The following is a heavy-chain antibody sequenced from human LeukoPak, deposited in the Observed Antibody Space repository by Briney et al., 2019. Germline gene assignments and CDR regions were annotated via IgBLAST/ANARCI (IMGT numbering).Heavy chain of an antibody. CDR1: GYTFSSYA. CDR2: ISYDGSNK. V-gene: IGHV3-30-3*01. D-gene: IGHD6-6*01. CDR3: AREAYSSSLGASDY. J-gene: IGHJ4*02. Sequence: GGSLRLSCAASGYTFSSYAMHWVRQAPGKGLEWVAVISYDGSNKYYADSVKGRFTISRDNSKNTLYLQMNSLRAEDTAVYYCAREAYSSSLGASDYWGQGTLVTVSS.